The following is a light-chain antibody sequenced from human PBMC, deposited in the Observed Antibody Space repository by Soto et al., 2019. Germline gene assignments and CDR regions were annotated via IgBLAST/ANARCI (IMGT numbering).Light chain of an antibody. CDR2: GAS. V-gene: IGKV3-15*01. CDR3: QQYNNWPV. CDR1: QSVSSK. J-gene: IGKJ4*01. Sequence: EIVMTQSPATLSVSPGERASLSCRASQSVSSKLAWYRQKPGQAPRLLIHGASTRATGIPARFSGRGSGTEFTLTISSQPSEDFAVYYCQQYNNWPVFGGGTKVDIK.